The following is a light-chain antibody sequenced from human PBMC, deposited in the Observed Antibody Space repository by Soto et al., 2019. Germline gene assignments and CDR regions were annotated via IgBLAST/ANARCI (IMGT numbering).Light chain of an antibody. J-gene: IGLJ1*01. V-gene: IGLV2-14*01. CDR1: SSDVGGYNY. CDR3: SSHTNSATLYV. Sequence: QSALTQPASVSGSPGQSITISCTGTSSDVGGYNYVSWYQQHPGKAPKLMIYGVSNRPSGVSNRFSGSKSGNTASLTISGLQAEDEADYYCSSHTNSATLYVFGTGTKLTVL. CDR2: GVS.